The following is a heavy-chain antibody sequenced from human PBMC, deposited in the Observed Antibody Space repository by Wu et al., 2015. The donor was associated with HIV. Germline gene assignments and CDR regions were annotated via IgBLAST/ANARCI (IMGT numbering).Heavy chain of an antibody. V-gene: IGHV1-18*01. CDR1: GYTFTSYG. Sequence: QVQLVQSGAEMKKPGASVKVSCKASGYTFTSYGISWVRQAPGQGLEWMGWISAYNINTNNAQKFQGRVTMTTDTFTSTAYMELRSLTSDDTAVYYCARDSDGTVGTNPWYVPWGQGTLVTVSS. CDR2: ISAYNINT. J-gene: IGHJ5*02. CDR3: ARDSDGTVGTNPWYVP. D-gene: IGHD4-17*01.